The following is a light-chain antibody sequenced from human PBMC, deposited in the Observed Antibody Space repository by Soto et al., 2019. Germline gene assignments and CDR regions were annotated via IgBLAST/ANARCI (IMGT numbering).Light chain of an antibody. CDR2: RND. J-gene: IGLJ3*02. CDR3: AAWDDSLSGVV. V-gene: IGLV1-47*01. CDR1: SSNIGSNY. Sequence: QSVLTQPPSASGTPGQRVTISCSGSSSNIGSNYVYWYQQLPGTAPKLLIYRNDQRPSGVPARFSGSKSGTSASLAISGLRSDDEADYYCAAWDDSLSGVVFGGGTKLTVL.